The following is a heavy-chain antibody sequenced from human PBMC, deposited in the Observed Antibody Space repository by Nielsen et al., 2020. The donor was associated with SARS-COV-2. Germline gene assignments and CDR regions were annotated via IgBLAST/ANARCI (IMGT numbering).Heavy chain of an antibody. CDR3: ARRSAFGSFDY. CDR1: GFTFSDYY. Sequence: GESLKISCAASGFTFSDYYMSWIRQAPGKGLEWVSYISSSGSTIYYADSVKGRFTISRDNAKNSLYLQMNSLRAEDTAVYYCARRSAFGSFDYWGQGTLVTVSS. D-gene: IGHD3-10*01. J-gene: IGHJ4*02. CDR2: ISSSGSTI. V-gene: IGHV3-11*04.